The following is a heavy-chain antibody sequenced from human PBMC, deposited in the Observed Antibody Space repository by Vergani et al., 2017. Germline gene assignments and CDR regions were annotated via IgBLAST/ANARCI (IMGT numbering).Heavy chain of an antibody. V-gene: IGHV3-21*01. D-gene: IGHD6-19*01. CDR3: AKDHGSGWSYYFDY. J-gene: IGHJ4*02. CDR1: GFTFSSYS. CDR2: ISSSSSYI. Sequence: VQLVESGGGVVQPGRSLRLSCAASGFTFSSYSMNWVRQAPGKGLEWVSSISSSSSYIYYADSVKGRFTISRDNAKNSLYLQMNSLRAEDTAVYYCAKDHGSGWSYYFDYWGQGTLVTVSS.